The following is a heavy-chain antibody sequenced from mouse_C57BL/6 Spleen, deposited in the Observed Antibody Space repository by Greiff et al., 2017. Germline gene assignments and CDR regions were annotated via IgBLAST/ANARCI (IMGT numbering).Heavy chain of an antibody. CDR3: ANMDY. Sequence: EVQLQQSGPGLVKPSQSLSLTCSVTGYSITSGYYWNWIRQFPGNKLEWMGYISYDGSNNYNPSLKNPTSFTRDTSKNQFFLALNSVTTEDTTTYYCANMDYWGQGTSVTVSS. CDR2: ISYDGSN. J-gene: IGHJ4*01. V-gene: IGHV3-6*01. CDR1: GYSITSGYY.